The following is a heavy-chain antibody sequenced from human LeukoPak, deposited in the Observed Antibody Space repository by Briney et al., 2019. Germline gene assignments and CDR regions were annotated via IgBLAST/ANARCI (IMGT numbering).Heavy chain of an antibody. V-gene: IGHV3-23*01. D-gene: IGHD3-3*01. Sequence: GGSLRLSCVVSGFTFSSYAMTWVRQAPGKGLEWVSAISGSGGSTYYADPVKGRFTISRDNSKNTLYLQMNSLRAEDTAVYYCAKDRSITIFGVVIAAPFDPWGQGTLVTVSS. J-gene: IGHJ5*02. CDR3: AKDRSITIFGVVIAAPFDP. CDR2: ISGSGGST. CDR1: GFTFSSYA.